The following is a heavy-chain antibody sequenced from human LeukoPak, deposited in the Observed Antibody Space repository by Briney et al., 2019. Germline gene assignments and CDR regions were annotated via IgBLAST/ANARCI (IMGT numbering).Heavy chain of an antibody. Sequence: SVKVSCKASGGTFSSYAISWVRQAPGQGLEWMGRIIPILGIANYAQKFQGRVTITADKSTSTAYMELSSLRSEDTAVYYCARTTPSGWFDPWGQGTLVTVSS. CDR3: ARTTPSGWFDP. CDR2: IIPILGIA. D-gene: IGHD1-26*01. CDR1: GGTFSSYA. V-gene: IGHV1-69*04. J-gene: IGHJ5*02.